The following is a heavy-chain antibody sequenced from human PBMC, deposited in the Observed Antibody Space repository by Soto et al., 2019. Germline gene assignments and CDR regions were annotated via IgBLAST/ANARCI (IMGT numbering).Heavy chain of an antibody. CDR1: GFSLSKHY. Sequence: GGCMRPSCAGSGFSLSKHYIDWDSQPPWKGLEWVGRSRDKAQGYSTAYAASVKGRLTTSRDESKKSMYMKRNSLKTETTAVYYCFRGTYCSDSSGYTRCFDYCGQGTLVTASS. V-gene: IGHV3-72*01. CDR3: FRGTYCSDSSGYTRCFDY. CDR2: SRDKAQGYST. D-gene: IGHD3-22*01. J-gene: IGHJ4*02.